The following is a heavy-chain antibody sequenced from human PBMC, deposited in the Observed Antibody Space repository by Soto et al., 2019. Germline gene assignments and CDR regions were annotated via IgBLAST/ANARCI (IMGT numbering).Heavy chain of an antibody. J-gene: IGHJ6*02. V-gene: IGHV4-4*02. CDR3: ARVNHDYGFYYYYGMHV. Sequence: SETLSLTCAVSGGSISSSNWWSWVRQPPGKGLEWIGEIYHSGSTNYNPSLKSRVTISVDKSKNQFSLKLSSVTAADTAVYYCARVNHDYGFYYYYGMHVWGQGTTVTVSS. D-gene: IGHD3-10*01. CDR1: GGSISSSNW. CDR2: IYHSGST.